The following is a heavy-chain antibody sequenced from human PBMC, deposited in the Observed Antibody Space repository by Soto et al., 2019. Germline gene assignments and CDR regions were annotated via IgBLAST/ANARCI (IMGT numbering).Heavy chain of an antibody. J-gene: IGHJ6*03. CDR1: GDSVSSNSAA. Sequence: SQTLSLTCAISGDSVSSNSAAWNWIRQSPSRGLEWLGRTYYRSKWYNDYAVSVKSRITINPDTSKNQFSLQLNSVTPEDTAVYYCARMEGYSSSGEDYYYYYMDVWGKGTTVTVSS. CDR2: TYYRSKWYN. CDR3: ARMEGYSSSGEDYYYYYMDV. D-gene: IGHD6-13*01. V-gene: IGHV6-1*01.